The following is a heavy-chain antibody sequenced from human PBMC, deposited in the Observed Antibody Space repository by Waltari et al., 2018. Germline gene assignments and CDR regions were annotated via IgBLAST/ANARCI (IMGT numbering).Heavy chain of an antibody. CDR1: EFTFSGFW. CDR3: ATGRGLPY. Sequence: EVQVVESGGGLVQPGGSLRLSCEVSEFTFSGFWMRWFRQTPGKGLGWVANIRQDGSEKSYVDSVKGRFTVSRDNARNSLYLQMNSLRAEDTAVYYCATGRGLPYWGQGTLVTVSS. CDR2: IRQDGSEK. V-gene: IGHV3-7*01. J-gene: IGHJ4*02.